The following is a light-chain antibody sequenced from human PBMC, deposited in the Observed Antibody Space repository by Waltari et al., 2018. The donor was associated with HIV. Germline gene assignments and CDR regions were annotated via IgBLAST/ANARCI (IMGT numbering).Light chain of an antibody. Sequence: QSVLPQPPSVSAAPGQKVTIPCSGSSSTIANNYVSWYQELPGTAPKLLIYDNNKRPSGFPDRVSGSKSGTSATLGITGLQTGDEADYYCGTWDSSLRAEVFGTGTKVTVL. CDR2: DNN. CDR1: SSTIANNY. CDR3: GTWDSSLRAEV. J-gene: IGLJ1*01. V-gene: IGLV1-51*01.